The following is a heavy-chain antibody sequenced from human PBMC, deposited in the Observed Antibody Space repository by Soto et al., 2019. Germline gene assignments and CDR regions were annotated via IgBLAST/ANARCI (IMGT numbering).Heavy chain of an antibody. D-gene: IGHD3-9*01. J-gene: IGHJ3*02. V-gene: IGHV1-69*06. CDR3: ARGVGVLRYFDWLLPGLAFDI. Sequence: QVQLVQSGAEVTKPGSSVKVSCKASGGTFSSYAISWVRQAPGQGLEWMGGIIPIFGTANYAQKLQGRVTMTTDTSTSTAYMELRSLRSDDTAVYYCARGVGVLRYFDWLLPGLAFDIWGQGTMVTVSS. CDR1: GGTFSSYA. CDR2: IIPIFGTA.